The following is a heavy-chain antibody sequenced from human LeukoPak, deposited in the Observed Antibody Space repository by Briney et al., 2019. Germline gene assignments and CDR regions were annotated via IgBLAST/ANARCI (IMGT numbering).Heavy chain of an antibody. D-gene: IGHD1-26*01. Sequence: PGGSLRLSCAAAGITFSSYEMNWVRQARGRGLEWVSYISSRGSNIYYEDSVKGRFTISRDNAKNSLYMQMNSLRAEDTAVYYCARAVVGATLGYWGQGTLVTVSS. V-gene: IGHV3-48*03. CDR2: ISSRGSNI. J-gene: IGHJ4*02. CDR3: ARAVVGATLGY. CDR1: GITFSSYE.